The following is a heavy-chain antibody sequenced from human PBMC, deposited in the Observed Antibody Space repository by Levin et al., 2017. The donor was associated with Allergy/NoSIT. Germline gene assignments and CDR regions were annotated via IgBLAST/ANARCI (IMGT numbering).Heavy chain of an antibody. CDR3: ARGHRSGYDYDDY. Sequence: ESLKISCTVSGGSISSYYWSWIRQPPGKGLEWIGYIYYSGSTNYNPSLKSRVTISVDTSKNQFSLKLNSVTAADTAVYYCARGHRSGYDYDDYWGQGTLVTVSS. D-gene: IGHD5-12*01. J-gene: IGHJ4*02. CDR1: GGSISSYY. V-gene: IGHV4-59*01. CDR2: IYYSGST.